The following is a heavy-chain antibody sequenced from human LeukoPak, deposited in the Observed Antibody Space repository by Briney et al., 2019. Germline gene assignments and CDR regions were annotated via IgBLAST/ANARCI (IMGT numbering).Heavy chain of an antibody. V-gene: IGHV1-18*01. J-gene: IGHJ4*02. CDR3: AGAAAGTDLGYFDY. CDR1: GYTFTSYG. CDR2: ISAYNGNT. D-gene: IGHD6-13*01. Sequence: ASVKVSCKASGYTFTSYGISWVRQAPGQGLEWMGWISAYNGNTNYAQKLQGRVTMTTDTSTSTAYMGLRSLRSDDTAVYYCAGAAAGTDLGYFDYWGQGTLVTVSS.